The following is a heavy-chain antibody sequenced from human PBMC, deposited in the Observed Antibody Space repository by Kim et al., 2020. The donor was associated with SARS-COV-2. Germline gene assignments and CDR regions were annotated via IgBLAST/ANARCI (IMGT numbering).Heavy chain of an antibody. V-gene: IGHV4-31*03. J-gene: IGHJ3*02. CDR1: GGSISSGGYY. CDR3: ARCYAGDCWNAFDI. Sequence: SETLSLTCTVSGGSISSGGYYWSWIRQHPGKGLEWIGYIYYSGSTYYNPSLKSRVTISVDTSKNQFSLKLSSVTAADTAVYYCARCYAGDCWNAFDIWGQGTMVTVSS. CDR2: IYYSGST. D-gene: IGHD2-21*02.